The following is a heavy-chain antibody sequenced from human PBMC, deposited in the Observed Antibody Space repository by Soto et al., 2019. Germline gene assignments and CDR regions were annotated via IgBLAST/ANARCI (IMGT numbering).Heavy chain of an antibody. CDR2: IYYSGST. Sequence: SETLSLTCTVSGGSISSSSYYWGWIRRPPGKGLEWIGSIYYSGSTYYNPSLKSRVTISVDTSKNQFSLKLSSVTAADTAVYYCARHDPVARHALDIWGQGTMVTVSS. CDR1: GGSISSSSYY. CDR3: ARHDPVARHALDI. J-gene: IGHJ3*02. V-gene: IGHV4-39*01. D-gene: IGHD6-25*01.